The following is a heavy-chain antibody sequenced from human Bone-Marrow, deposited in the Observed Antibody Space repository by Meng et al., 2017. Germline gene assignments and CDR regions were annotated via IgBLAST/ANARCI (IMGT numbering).Heavy chain of an antibody. J-gene: IGHJ3*02. Sequence: GESLKISCKGSGYSFTSYWIGWVRQMPGKGLEWMGIIYPGDSDTRYSPSFQGQVTISADKSISTAYLQWSSLKASDTAMYYCARPLRGIVVTSDFDAFDIWGQGTMVTVSS. CDR1: GYSFTSYW. D-gene: IGHD5-12*01. V-gene: IGHV5-51*01. CDR3: ARPLRGIVVTSDFDAFDI. CDR2: IYPGDSDT.